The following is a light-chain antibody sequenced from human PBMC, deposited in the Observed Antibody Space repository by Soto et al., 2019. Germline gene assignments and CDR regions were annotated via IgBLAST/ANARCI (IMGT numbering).Light chain of an antibody. J-gene: IGKJ1*01. CDR3: QQYSNWPQT. CDR2: GAS. Sequence: EIVMTQSPATLSVSPGERATLSCRASQSVSANLAWYQQKPGQAPRLLIYGASTRATGIPARFSGSGSGTEFTLTISSLQSEDAAVYYCQQYSNWPQTFGQGTKVDIK. CDR1: QSVSAN. V-gene: IGKV3-15*01.